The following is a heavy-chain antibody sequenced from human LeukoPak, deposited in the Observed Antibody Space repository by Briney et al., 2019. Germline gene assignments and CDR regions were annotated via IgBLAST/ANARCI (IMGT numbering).Heavy chain of an antibody. Sequence: GGSLRLSCAASGFTFSNAWMSWVRQGPGKGLDWVGRIKSKTDGGTTDYAAPVKGRFTISRDDSKNTLYLQINSLKTEDTAVYYCTTQRSRITMVRGVIRSDHWGQGTLVTVSS. D-gene: IGHD3-10*01. CDR3: TTQRSRITMVRGVIRSDH. J-gene: IGHJ4*02. V-gene: IGHV3-15*01. CDR1: GFTFSNAW. CDR2: IKSKTDGGTT.